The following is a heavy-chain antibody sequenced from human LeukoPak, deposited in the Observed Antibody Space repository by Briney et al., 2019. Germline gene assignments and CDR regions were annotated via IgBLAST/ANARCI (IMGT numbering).Heavy chain of an antibody. CDR3: ARAPYCSPTSCNYYYYSMGV. D-gene: IGHD2-2*01. CDR1: GGTFSSYA. CDR2: IIPILGIA. V-gene: IGHV1-69*04. Sequence: ASVKVSCKASGGTFSSYAISWVRQAPGQGLEWMGRIIPILGIANYAQKFQGRVTITADKSTSTAYMELRSLRSDDTAVYYCARAPYCSPTSCNYYYYSMGVWGQGTTVTVSS. J-gene: IGHJ6*02.